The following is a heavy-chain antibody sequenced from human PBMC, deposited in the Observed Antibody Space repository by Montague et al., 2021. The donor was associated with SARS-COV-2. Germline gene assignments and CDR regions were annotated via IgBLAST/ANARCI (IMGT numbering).Heavy chain of an antibody. J-gene: IGHJ4*02. Sequence: SMSISCSASGFTFNNHGMHWVRQAPGKGLEWVALISYEGSKKFYADSVKGRFTISRDSSKNTVYLQMSSLRAEDTAVYYCAKSSIVFMLYVVRDHFDHWGQGTQVTVSS. CDR1: GFTFNNHG. CDR3: AKSSIVFMLYVVRDHFDH. CDR2: ISYEGSKK. D-gene: IGHD2-8*01. V-gene: IGHV3-30*19.